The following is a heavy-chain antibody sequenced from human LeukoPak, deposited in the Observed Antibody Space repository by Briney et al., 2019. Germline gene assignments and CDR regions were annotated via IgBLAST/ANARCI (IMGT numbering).Heavy chain of an antibody. D-gene: IGHD6-19*01. CDR2: ISYDGSNK. CDR1: GFTFSSYG. V-gene: IGHV3-30*18. Sequence: GGSLRLSCAASGFTFSSYGMHWVRQAPGKGLEWVAVISYDGSNKYYADSVKGRSTISRDNSKNTLYLQMNSLRAEDTAVHYCAKGYGSGWYVFDYWGQGTLVTVSS. J-gene: IGHJ4*02. CDR3: AKGYGSGWYVFDY.